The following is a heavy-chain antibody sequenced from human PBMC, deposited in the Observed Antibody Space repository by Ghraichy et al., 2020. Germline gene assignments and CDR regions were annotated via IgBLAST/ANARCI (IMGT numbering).Heavy chain of an antibody. J-gene: IGHJ4*02. Sequence: SETLSLTCAVYGGSIAGYYWSWIRQSPGRGLEWVGEINYVGSTIYNPSLDSRLLISLDMSRNQFSLKLTSVAAADTAVYYCARGRYCGGGACYPRPSNFDFWGRGILVTVSS. D-gene: IGHD2-15*01. V-gene: IGHV4-34*01. CDR1: GGSIAGYY. CDR3: ARGRYCGGGACYPRPSNFDF. CDR2: INYVGST.